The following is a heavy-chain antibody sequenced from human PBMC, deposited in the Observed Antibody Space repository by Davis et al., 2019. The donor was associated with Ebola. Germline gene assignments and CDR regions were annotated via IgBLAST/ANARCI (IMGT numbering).Heavy chain of an antibody. V-gene: IGHV4-59*08. CDR1: GGSISSYY. J-gene: IGHJ4*02. CDR3: ARGGVAYYYDSSGYRTEYYFDY. D-gene: IGHD3-22*01. Sequence: GSLRLSCTVSGGSISSYYWSWIRQPPGKGLEWIGYIYYSGSTNYNPSLKSRVTISVDTSKNQFSLKLSSVTAADTAVYYCARGGVAYYYDSSGYRTEYYFDYWGQGTLVTVSS. CDR2: IYYSGST.